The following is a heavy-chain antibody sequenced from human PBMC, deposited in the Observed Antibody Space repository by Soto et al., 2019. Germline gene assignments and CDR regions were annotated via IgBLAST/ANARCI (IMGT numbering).Heavy chain of an antibody. J-gene: IGHJ4*02. Sequence: ASVKVSCKSSGYAFTGYYIHWVRQAPGQGLEWMGWINPNSGDTNYAQKFQGRVTMTRDTSFSTAYMELSSLRSDDTAVYYCATRYSYVHFRGRGTLVTVS. D-gene: IGHD5-18*01. CDR1: GYAFTGYY. CDR2: INPNSGDT. V-gene: IGHV1-2*02. CDR3: ATRYSYVHF.